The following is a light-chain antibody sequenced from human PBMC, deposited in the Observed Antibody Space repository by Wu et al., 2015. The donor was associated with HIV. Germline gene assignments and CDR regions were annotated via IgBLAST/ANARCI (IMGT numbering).Light chain of an antibody. CDR1: QGISNF. V-gene: IGKV1-27*01. CDR3: QKYNTAPWT. Sequence: DIQMTQSPSSLSASVGDRVTITCRASQGISNFFSLVSAETQGKPPKVLIYAASTLQSGVPSRFSGSGSGTDFTLTISSLQPENVATYYCQKYNTAPWTFGQGTKVEMK. J-gene: IGKJ1*01. CDR2: AAS.